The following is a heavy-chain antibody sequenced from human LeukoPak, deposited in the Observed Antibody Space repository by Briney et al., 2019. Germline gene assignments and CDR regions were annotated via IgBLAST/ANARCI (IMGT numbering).Heavy chain of an antibody. CDR2: ITGSGATT. D-gene: IGHD6-19*01. CDR3: AKDVAVATNWFDP. J-gene: IGHJ5*02. CDR1: GFTFSGHG. Sequence: PGGTLRLSCAASGFTFSGHGMNWVRQAPGKGLEWVSGITGSGATTYYADSVKGRFTISRDNSKNTLYLQMNSLRAEDTAVYYCAKDVAVATNWFDPWGQGTLVTVSS. V-gene: IGHV3-23*01.